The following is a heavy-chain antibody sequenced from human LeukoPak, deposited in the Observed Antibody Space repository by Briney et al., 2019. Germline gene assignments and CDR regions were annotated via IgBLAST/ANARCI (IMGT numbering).Heavy chain of an antibody. D-gene: IGHD3-16*01. CDR1: GFTFSSYA. V-gene: IGHV3-23*01. CDR3: AKDDRLLRFLH. J-gene: IGHJ4*02. CDR2: ISGSGGTT. Sequence: GGPLRLSCAASGFTFSSYAMSWVRQAPGKGLEWVSAISGSGGTTYYADSVKGRFTISRDNSKNTVYLQINNLRDEDTAVYYCAKDDRLLRFLHWGQGTLVIVSS.